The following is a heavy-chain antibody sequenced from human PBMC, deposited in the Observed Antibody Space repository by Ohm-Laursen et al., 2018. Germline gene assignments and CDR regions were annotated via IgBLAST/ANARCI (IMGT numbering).Heavy chain of an antibody. CDR2: LYYSGTT. J-gene: IGHJ4*02. CDR3: AKDHTTGTTPFDY. CDR1: GLSISNSNW. D-gene: IGHD1-1*01. Sequence: SDTLSLTCDVSGLSISNSNWWGWIRQPPGKGLEWVGYLYYSGTTYYNPSLKSRVTMSVDTSKNQFSVKLTSVTAVDTAVYYCAKDHTTGTTPFDYWGQGTLVTVSS. V-gene: IGHV4-28*03.